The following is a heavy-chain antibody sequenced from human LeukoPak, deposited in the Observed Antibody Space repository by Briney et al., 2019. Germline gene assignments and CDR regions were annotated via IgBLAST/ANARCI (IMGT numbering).Heavy chain of an antibody. CDR1: GYSISSSYY. V-gene: IGHV4-38-2*02. CDR3: ARDPGYSGTYKNAYYYYYYMDV. J-gene: IGHJ6*03. Sequence: PSETLSLTCTVSGYSISSSYYWGWIRQPPAKGLEWIGSIHLSGTTDYNPSLKSRVTISVDTSKNQFSLKLTSVTAADTAVYYCARDPGYSGTYKNAYYYYYYMDVWGKGTTVTVSS. CDR2: IHLSGTT. D-gene: IGHD1-26*01.